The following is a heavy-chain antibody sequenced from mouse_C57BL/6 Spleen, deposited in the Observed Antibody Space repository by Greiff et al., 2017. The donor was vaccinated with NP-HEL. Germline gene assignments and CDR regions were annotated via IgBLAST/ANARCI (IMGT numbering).Heavy chain of an antibody. D-gene: IGHD1-1*01. Sequence: EVQRVESGGGLVKPGGSLKLSCAASGFTFSDYGMHWVRQAPEKGLEWVAYISSGSSTIYYADTVKGRFTISRDNAKHTLFLQMTSLRSEDTAMYYCATYGSSYGDAMDYWGQGTSVTVSS. V-gene: IGHV5-17*01. CDR1: GFTFSDYG. J-gene: IGHJ4*01. CDR3: ATYGSSYGDAMDY. CDR2: ISSGSSTI.